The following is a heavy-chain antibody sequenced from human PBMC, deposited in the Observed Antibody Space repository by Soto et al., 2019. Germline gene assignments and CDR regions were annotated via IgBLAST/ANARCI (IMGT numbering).Heavy chain of an antibody. J-gene: IGHJ4*02. Sequence: GGSLRLSCAASGFTFSTYAMSWVRQAPWKGLEWVSTISGSGGSTYYADSVKGRFTISRDKSKNTLYLQMNSLRGEDTAVYYCAKDPSTSGPFEYWGQGILVTVSS. D-gene: IGHD6-19*01. CDR2: ISGSGGST. CDR3: AKDPSTSGPFEY. CDR1: GFTFSTYA. V-gene: IGHV3-23*01.